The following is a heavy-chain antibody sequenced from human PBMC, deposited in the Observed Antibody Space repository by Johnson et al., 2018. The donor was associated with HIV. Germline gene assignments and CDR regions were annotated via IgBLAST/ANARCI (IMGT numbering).Heavy chain of an antibody. CDR3: AKESSSGWDPISFDI. CDR2: INWNGGST. Sequence: QVQLVESGGGVVQPGRSLRLSCAASGFTFSSYGMHWVRQAPGKGLEWVSGINWNGGSTGYADSVKGRFTISRDNSKNTLYLQMNSLRVEDTAVYYCAKESSSGWDPISFDIWGQGTMVTVSS. CDR1: GFTFSSYG. V-gene: IGHV3-NL1*01. D-gene: IGHD6-19*01. J-gene: IGHJ3*02.